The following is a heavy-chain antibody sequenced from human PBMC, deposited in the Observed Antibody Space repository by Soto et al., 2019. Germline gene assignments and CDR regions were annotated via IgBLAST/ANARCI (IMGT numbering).Heavy chain of an antibody. D-gene: IGHD6-6*01. V-gene: IGHV3-23*01. CDR1: GFTFRYYA. J-gene: IGHJ6*02. CDR2: ITGSGGDT. CDR3: AKDPRSLIVDSSSSGCEVVDV. Sequence: EVQLLESGGGLVQPGGSLRLSCAASGFTFRYYAMSWVRQAPGKGLEWVSAITGSGGDTYYAASVKGRFTISRDNSKNTLYLQMNSLRAEDMAIYYCAKDPRSLIVDSSSSGCEVVDVWGQGTTVTVSS.